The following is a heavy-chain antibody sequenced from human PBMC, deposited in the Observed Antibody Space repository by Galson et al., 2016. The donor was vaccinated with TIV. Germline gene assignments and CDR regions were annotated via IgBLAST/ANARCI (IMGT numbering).Heavy chain of an antibody. D-gene: IGHD3-22*01. CDR3: AVDADGAYYYDSGDYY. V-gene: IGHV3-23*01. CDR1: GFTFSNYA. J-gene: IGHJ4*02. CDR2: ISGSGVTT. Sequence: SLRLSCAASGFTFSNYALSWVRQAPGKGLEWVSSISGSGVTTFYADSVKGRFTISRDNSKNTLSLQMNSLRAEDTAVYYCAVDADGAYYYDSGDYYWGQGTLVTVPS.